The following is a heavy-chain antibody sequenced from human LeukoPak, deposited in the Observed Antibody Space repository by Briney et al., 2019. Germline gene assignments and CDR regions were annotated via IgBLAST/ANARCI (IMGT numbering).Heavy chain of an antibody. CDR1: GYTFTGYD. V-gene: IGHV1-8*01. J-gene: IGHJ6*02. Sequence: ASVKVSCKASGYTFTGYDINWVRQATGQGLGWMGWMNPNSGNTGYAQKFQGRVTMTRNTSISTAYMELSSLRSEDTAVYYCARGPQLRYFDWLLSYYGMDVWGQGTTVTVSS. D-gene: IGHD3-9*01. CDR3: ARGPQLRYFDWLLSYYGMDV. CDR2: MNPNSGNT.